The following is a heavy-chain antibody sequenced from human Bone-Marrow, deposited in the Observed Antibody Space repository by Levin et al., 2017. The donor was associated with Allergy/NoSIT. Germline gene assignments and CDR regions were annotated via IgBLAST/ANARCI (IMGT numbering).Heavy chain of an antibody. CDR3: ANPDDCSGGSCYWFDS. CDR1: GFTFSSYA. V-gene: IGHV3-23*01. CDR2: ISGSGGTR. Sequence: SCAASGFTFSSYAMSWVRQAPGKGLEWVSAISGSGGTRNYADSVKGRFTISRDNSKNTLYLQMNSLRAEDTAVYYCANPDDCSGGSCYWFDSWGQGTLVTVSS. J-gene: IGHJ5*01. D-gene: IGHD2-15*01.